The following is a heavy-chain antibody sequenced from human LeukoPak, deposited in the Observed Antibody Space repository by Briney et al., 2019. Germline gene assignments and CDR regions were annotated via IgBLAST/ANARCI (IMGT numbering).Heavy chain of an antibody. Sequence: PGRSLRLSCAASGFTFSSYGMHWVRQAPGKGLEWVAVISYDGSNKYYADSVKGRFTISRDNSKNTLYLQMNSLRAEDTAVYYCAKDQVQVPLTTVTTSGAFDYWGQGTLVTVYS. J-gene: IGHJ4*02. CDR3: AKDQVQVPLTTVTTSGAFDY. V-gene: IGHV3-30*18. CDR2: ISYDGSNK. CDR1: GFTFSSYG. D-gene: IGHD4-17*01.